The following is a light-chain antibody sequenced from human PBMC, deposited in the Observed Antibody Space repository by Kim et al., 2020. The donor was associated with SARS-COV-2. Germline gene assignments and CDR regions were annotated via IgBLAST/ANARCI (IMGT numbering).Light chain of an antibody. J-gene: IGLJ2*01. Sequence: SYELTQPPSVSVSPGQTASIPCSGERLGDKYASWYQQKPGQSPVLIMYEDKKRPSGIPERFSGSNSGSTATLTISGTQPIDEADYYCQAWDTTTNVIFGGGTQLTVL. CDR1: RLGDKY. CDR2: EDK. V-gene: IGLV3-1*01. CDR3: QAWDTTTNVI.